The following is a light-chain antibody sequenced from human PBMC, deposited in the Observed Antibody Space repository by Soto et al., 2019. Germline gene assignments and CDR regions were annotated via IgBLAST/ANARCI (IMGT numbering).Light chain of an antibody. CDR1: SNDVGGYDY. J-gene: IGLJ2*01. CDR3: CSSAGNYTV. Sequence: QSVLTQPRSVSGSPGQSVTISCTGTSNDVGGYDYVSWYQQYPGKAPTYILYDVTKRPSGVPDRFSGSKSGNTASLTISGLQADDEADYYCCSSAGNYTVFGGGTKVTVL. CDR2: DVT. V-gene: IGLV2-11*01.